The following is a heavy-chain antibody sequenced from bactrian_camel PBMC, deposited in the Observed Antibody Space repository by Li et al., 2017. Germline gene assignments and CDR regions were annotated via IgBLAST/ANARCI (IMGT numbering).Heavy chain of an antibody. J-gene: IGHJ4*01. Sequence: HVQLVESGGGSVQAGESLRLSCVASGYTLPMNMGWFRRLPGQEREGVAAIAGDGKTGYADSVKGRATISRDGAKNIITLQMHSLKPEDTATYYCAADLVTDEPSLVEREYYYWGQGTQVTVS. CDR3: AADLVTDEPSLVEREYYY. V-gene: IGHV3S53*01. CDR1: GYTLPMN. CDR2: IAGDGKT. D-gene: IGHD1*01.